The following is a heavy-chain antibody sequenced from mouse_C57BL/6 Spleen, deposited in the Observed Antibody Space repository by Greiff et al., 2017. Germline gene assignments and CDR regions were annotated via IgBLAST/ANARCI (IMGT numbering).Heavy chain of an antibody. CDR2: INPSSGYT. CDR1: GYTFPSYT. J-gene: IGHJ2*01. D-gene: IGHD1-1*01. Sequence: VQLQQSGAELARPGASVKMSCKASGYTFPSYTMHWVKQRPGQGLEWIGYINPSSGYTKYNQKFKDKATLTADKSSSTAYMQLSSLTSEDSAVYYCARDPYYCGSSSGYFDYWGQGTTLTVSA. V-gene: IGHV1-4*01. CDR3: ARDPYYCGSSSGYFDY.